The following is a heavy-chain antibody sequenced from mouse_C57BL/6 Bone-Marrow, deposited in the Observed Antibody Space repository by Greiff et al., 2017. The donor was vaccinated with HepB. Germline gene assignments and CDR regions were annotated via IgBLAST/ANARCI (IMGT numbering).Heavy chain of an antibody. Sequence: VQLQQSGPELVKPGASVKISCKASGYSFTGYYMNWVKQSPEKSLEWIGEINPSTGGTTYNQKFKAKATLTVDKSSSTAYMQLKSLTSEDSAVYYCGRGGGRGGYWGQGTILTVSS. V-gene: IGHV1-42*01. CDR3: GRGGGRGGY. D-gene: IGHD1-1*01. CDR2: INPSTGGT. CDR1: GYSFTGYY. J-gene: IGHJ2*01.